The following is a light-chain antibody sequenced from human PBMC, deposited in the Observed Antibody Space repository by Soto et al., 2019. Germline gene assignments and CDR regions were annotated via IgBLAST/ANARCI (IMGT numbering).Light chain of an antibody. V-gene: IGKV1-39*01. CDR2: AAS. J-gene: IGKJ2*01. Sequence: DIQMTQSLSSLSASVGDRVTITCRASQSISNSLNWYQQKPGKAPDLLIYAASNLQSGVPSRFSGSGSGTDFTLTLSSLQPADFATYYCQQSYSSPHMYTFGQGTKLEIK. CDR3: QQSYSSPHMYT. CDR1: QSISNS.